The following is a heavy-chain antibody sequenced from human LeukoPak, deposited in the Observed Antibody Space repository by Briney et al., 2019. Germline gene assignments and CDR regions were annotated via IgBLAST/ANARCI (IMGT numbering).Heavy chain of an antibody. Sequence: GASVKVSCKASGGTFSSYAISWVRQAPGQGLEWMGGIIPIFGTANYAQKFQGRVTITADESTSTAYMELSSLRSEDTAVYYCARDGSRSSGFSDYWGQGTLVTVSS. V-gene: IGHV1-69*13. CDR2: IIPIFGTA. J-gene: IGHJ4*02. CDR1: GGTFSSYA. CDR3: ARDGSRSSGFSDY. D-gene: IGHD6-19*01.